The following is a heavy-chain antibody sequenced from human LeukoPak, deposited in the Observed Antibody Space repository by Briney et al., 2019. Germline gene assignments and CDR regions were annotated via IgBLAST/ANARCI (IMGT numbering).Heavy chain of an antibody. D-gene: IGHD3-22*01. Sequence: GGSLRLSCAASGFTFSSSWMSWVRQAPGKGLEWVANIQQDGSDKYYVDSVKGRFTISRDNAKNSLYLQMNSQRAEDTAVYYCARDLYRIVVVPHYFDYWGQGTLVTVSS. CDR1: GFTFSSSW. J-gene: IGHJ4*02. CDR2: IQQDGSDK. V-gene: IGHV3-7*01. CDR3: ARDLYRIVVVPHYFDY.